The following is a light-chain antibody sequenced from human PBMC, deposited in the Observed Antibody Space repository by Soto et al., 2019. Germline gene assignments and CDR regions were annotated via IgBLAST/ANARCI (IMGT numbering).Light chain of an antibody. V-gene: IGLV4-69*01. CDR1: NGHTTYA. Sequence: QPVLTQSPSASASLGASVKLTCTLNNGHTTYAIAWHQQQPEKGPRLLMKVNGDGRHNKGDGIPDRFSGSSSGAERYLTISRLLSEDAGYYCCQTWGTGVQVFGGGTKLTVL. J-gene: IGLJ3*02. CDR3: QTWGTGVQV. CDR2: VNGDGRH.